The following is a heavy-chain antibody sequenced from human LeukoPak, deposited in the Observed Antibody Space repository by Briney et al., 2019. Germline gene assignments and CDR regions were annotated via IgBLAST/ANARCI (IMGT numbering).Heavy chain of an antibody. D-gene: IGHD5-24*01. Sequence: KVSCKASGYTFTSYGISWVRQMPGKGLEWMGIIYPGDSDTRYSPSFQGQVTMSADKSISIAYLQWSDLKASDTAMYYCARGAVELATTNAFDIWGQGTMVTVSS. J-gene: IGHJ3*02. CDR2: IYPGDSDT. CDR3: ARGAVELATTNAFDI. V-gene: IGHV5-51*01. CDR1: GYTFTSYG.